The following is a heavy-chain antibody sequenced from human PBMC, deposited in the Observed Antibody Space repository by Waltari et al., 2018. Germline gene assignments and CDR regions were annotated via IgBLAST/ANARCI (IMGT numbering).Heavy chain of an antibody. Sequence: QVQLQQSGPGLVQPSQTLSLTCAVSADSVSVTRAAAWNWIRQSPSRGLEGLGRTYYRSKWSNEYAVSVRSRITINPDTSKNQFSLHLNSVTPEDTAVYYCARGSSSSFDSWGQGILVTVSS. J-gene: IGHJ4*02. D-gene: IGHD6-13*01. CDR3: ARGSSSSFDS. V-gene: IGHV6-1*01. CDR2: TYYRSKWSN. CDR1: ADSVSVTRAAA.